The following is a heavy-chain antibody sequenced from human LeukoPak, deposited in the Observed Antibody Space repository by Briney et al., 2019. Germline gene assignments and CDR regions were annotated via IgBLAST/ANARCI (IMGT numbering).Heavy chain of an antibody. D-gene: IGHD3-3*01. CDR1: GGSISSSSYY. V-gene: IGHV4-39*01. J-gene: IGHJ4*02. Sequence: SETLSLTCTVSGGSISSSSYYWGWIRQPPGKGLEWIGGIYYSGSTYYNPSLKSRVTISVDTSKNQFSLKLSSVTAADTAVYYCARHIVDAYDFWSGYYTPPYYFDYWGQGTLVTVSS. CDR3: ARHIVDAYDFWSGYYTPPYYFDY. CDR2: IYYSGST.